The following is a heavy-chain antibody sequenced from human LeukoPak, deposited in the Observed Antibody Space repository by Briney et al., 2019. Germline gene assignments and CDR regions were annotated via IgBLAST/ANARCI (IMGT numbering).Heavy chain of an antibody. J-gene: IGHJ4*02. CDR2: ITYDGSNK. V-gene: IGHV3-30*04. CDR3: ARYGRKGRHDY. CDR1: GFTFSSYA. Sequence: GGSLRLSCAASGFTFSSYAMHWVRQAPGKGLEWAAAITYDGSNKYYADSVKGRFTISRDNSKNTLYLQMNSLRAEDTAVYYCARYGRKGRHDYWVRGAQVAVS. D-gene: IGHD3-10*01.